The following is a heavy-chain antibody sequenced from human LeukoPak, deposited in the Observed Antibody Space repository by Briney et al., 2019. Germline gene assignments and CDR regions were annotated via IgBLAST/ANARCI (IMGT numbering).Heavy chain of an antibody. J-gene: IGHJ4*02. V-gene: IGHV3-21*01. CDR1: GFTFSSYS. CDR2: ISSSSSYI. Sequence: GGSPRLSCAASGFTFSSYSMNWVRQAPGKGLEWVSSISSSSSYIYYADSVKGRFTISRDNAKNSLYLQMNSLRAEDTAVYYCARDILTGYGDWGQGTLVTVSS. D-gene: IGHD3-9*01. CDR3: ARDILTGYGD.